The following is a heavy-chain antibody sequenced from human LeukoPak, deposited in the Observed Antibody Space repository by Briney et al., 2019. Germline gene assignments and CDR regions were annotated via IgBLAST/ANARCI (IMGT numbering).Heavy chain of an antibody. CDR3: ARDPAGTSSSWYYFDN. V-gene: IGHV3-21*04. Sequence: GGSLRLSCAASGFTLSGYSMTWVRQAPGKGLECVSFITSSSNYIYYADSVKGRFTISRDTAKNSLYLQMSSLRTEDTAMYYCARDPAGTSSSWYYFDNWGQGTLVTVSS. CDR2: ITSSSNYI. CDR1: GFTLSGYS. D-gene: IGHD6-13*01. J-gene: IGHJ4*02.